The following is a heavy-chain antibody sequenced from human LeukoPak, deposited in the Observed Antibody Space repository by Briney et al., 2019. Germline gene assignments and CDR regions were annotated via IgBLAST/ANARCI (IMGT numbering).Heavy chain of an antibody. CDR2: INPNSGGT. CDR1: GYTFTGYY. D-gene: IGHD3-10*01. CDR3: ARDLNPAITMVRGEVWFDP. Sequence: ASVKVSCKASGYTFTGYYMHWVRQAPGQGLEWMGWINPNSGGTNYAQKFQGWVTMTRDTSISTAYMELSRLRSDDTAVYYCARDLNPAITMVRGEVWFDPWGQGTLVTVSS. V-gene: IGHV1-2*04. J-gene: IGHJ5*02.